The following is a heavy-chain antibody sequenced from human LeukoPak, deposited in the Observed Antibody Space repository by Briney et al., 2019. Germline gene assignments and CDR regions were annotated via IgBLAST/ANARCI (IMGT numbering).Heavy chain of an antibody. D-gene: IGHD1-7*01. CDR2: ISGRADGT. CDR3: ARDSGTTCDY. J-gene: IGHJ4*02. V-gene: IGHV3-23*01. CDR1: GFTFNNYA. Sequence: GGSLRLSCAASGFTFNNYAMSWVRQAPGKGLEWFSAISGRADGTYYADSVKGRFTISRDNSKNTLYLQMNSLRAEDTAVYYCARDSGTTCDYWGQGTLVTVSS.